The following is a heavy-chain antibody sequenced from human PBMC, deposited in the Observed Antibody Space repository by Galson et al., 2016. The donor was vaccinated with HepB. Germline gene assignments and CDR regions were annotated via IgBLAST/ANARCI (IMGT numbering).Heavy chain of an antibody. J-gene: IGHJ6*02. Sequence: VTVSCKASGGTFNSYAFSWVRQAPGQGLEWMGGIVPIFGTPNYAQKFQGRVTITADKSTSTAYMELSSLRYEDMAVYYCAGVGRRSAPEYYYGGMDVWGQGTTVTVSS. V-gene: IGHV1-69*06. CDR1: GGTFNSYA. CDR3: AGVGRRSAPEYYYGGMDV. CDR2: IVPIFGTP.